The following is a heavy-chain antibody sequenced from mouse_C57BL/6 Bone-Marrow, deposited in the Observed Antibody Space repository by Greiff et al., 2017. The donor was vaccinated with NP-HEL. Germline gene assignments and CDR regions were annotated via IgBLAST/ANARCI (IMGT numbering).Heavy chain of an antibody. CDR2: IYPRDGST. V-gene: IGHV1-78*01. Sequence: QVQLQQSDAELVKPGASVKISCKVSGYTFTDHTIHWMKQRPEQGLEWIGYIYPRDGSTKYNEKFKGKATLTVDKSSSTAYMQLSSLTSEDSAVYYCVYSNYDFSFAYWGQGTLVTVSA. CDR3: VYSNYDFSFAY. J-gene: IGHJ3*01. CDR1: GYTFTDHT. D-gene: IGHD2-5*01.